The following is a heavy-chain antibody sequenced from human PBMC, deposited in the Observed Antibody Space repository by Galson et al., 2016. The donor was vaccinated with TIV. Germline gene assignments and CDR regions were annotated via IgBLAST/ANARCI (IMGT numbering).Heavy chain of an antibody. CDR3: ARHVPDADHLPD. J-gene: IGHJ4*02. CDR1: GGSIASGNYY. V-gene: IGHV4-30-4*01. CDR2: IYYSGIT. Sequence: LSLTCTVSGGSIASGNYYWSWLRQSPGQGLEWIAYIYYSGITYYNPTLKSRVSISVDTSKNQFFLRLSSVTAADTAVYYCARHVPDADHLPDWGQGTLVTVSS.